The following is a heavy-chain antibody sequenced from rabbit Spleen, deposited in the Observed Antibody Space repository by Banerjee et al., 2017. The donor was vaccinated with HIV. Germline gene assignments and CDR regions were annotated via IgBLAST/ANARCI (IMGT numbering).Heavy chain of an antibody. CDR1: GFSFSSSYY. J-gene: IGHJ4*01. V-gene: IGHV1S40*01. CDR3: ARWEHPTIIGLNL. D-gene: IGHD1-1*01. CDR2: IYAGSGDT. Sequence: QSLEESGGGLVKPEGSLTLTCTASGFSFSSSYYMCWVRQAPGKGLEWIACIYAGSGDTAYASWAKGRFTISTTSSTVDLKMTSLTAADTATYFCARWEHPTIIGLNLWGPGTLVTVS.